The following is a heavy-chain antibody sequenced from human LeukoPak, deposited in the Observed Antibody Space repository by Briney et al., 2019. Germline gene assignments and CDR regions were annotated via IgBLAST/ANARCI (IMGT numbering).Heavy chain of an antibody. V-gene: IGHV1-2*04. Sequence: ASVKVSCKASGYTFTSYYMHWVRQAPGQGLEWMGWINPNSGGTNYAQKFQGWVTMTRDTSISTAYMELSRLRSDDTAVYYCARGGCSSTSCYVGAGYYYGMDVWGQGTTVTVSS. D-gene: IGHD2-2*01. J-gene: IGHJ6*02. CDR1: GYTFTSYY. CDR2: INPNSGGT. CDR3: ARGGCSSTSCYVGAGYYYGMDV.